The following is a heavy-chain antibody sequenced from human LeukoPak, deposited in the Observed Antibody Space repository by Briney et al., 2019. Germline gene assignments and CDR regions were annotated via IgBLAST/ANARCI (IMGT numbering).Heavy chain of an antibody. D-gene: IGHD3-22*01. J-gene: IGHJ6*02. V-gene: IGHV1-18*01. Sequence: APSVKVSCKASGYTFTSYGISWVRQAPGQGLDWMGWISACNGNTNYAQKLQGRVTMTTDTSTSTAYMELRSLRSDDTAVYYCARVSGYVAPQATGGMDVWGQGTTVTVSS. CDR2: ISACNGNT. CDR1: GYTFTSYG. CDR3: ARVSGYVAPQATGGMDV.